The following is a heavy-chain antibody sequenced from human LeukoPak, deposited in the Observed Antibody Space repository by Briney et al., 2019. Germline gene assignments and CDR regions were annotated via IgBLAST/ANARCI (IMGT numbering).Heavy chain of an antibody. D-gene: IGHD3-10*01. J-gene: IGHJ4*02. CDR1: GGSFSGYS. CDR3: ASYGSGADY. CDR2: INHSGST. Sequence: SETLSLTCAVYGGSFSGYSWSWIRQPPGKGLEWIGEINHSGSTNYNPSLKSRVTTSVDTSKNQFSLKLSSVTAADTAVYYCASYGSGADYWGQGTLVTVSS. V-gene: IGHV4-34*01.